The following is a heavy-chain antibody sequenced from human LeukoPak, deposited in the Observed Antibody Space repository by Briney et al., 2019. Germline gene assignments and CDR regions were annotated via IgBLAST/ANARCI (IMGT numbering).Heavy chain of an antibody. V-gene: IGHV4-59*01. Sequence: SETLSLTCTGSGGSISSYYWTWIRQPPGKGLEYIGYISYSGGANYNPSLKSRVTMSVDTSKNQFALNLSSVTAADTAVYYCARAKHTTIAAAGFDPWGQGTLVTVSS. CDR2: ISYSGGA. CDR3: ARAKHTTIAAAGFDP. D-gene: IGHD6-13*01. J-gene: IGHJ5*02. CDR1: GGSISSYY.